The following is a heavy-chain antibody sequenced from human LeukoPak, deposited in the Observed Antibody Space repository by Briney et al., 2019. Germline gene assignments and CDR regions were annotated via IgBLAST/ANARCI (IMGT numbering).Heavy chain of an antibody. Sequence: ASVKVSCKASGYTFTSYYMHWVRQAPGQGLEWMGIINPSGGSTSYAQKFQGRVTMARDTSTSTVYMELSSLRSEDTAVYYCDRGSPRHSNYFAFDIWGQGTMVTVSS. CDR2: INPSGGST. D-gene: IGHD4-11*01. CDR3: DRGSPRHSNYFAFDI. J-gene: IGHJ3*02. V-gene: IGHV1-46*03. CDR1: GYTFTSYY.